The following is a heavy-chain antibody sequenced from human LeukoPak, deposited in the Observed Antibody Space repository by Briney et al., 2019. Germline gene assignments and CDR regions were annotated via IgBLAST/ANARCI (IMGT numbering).Heavy chain of an antibody. J-gene: IGHJ5*02. CDR1: GGSISSGSYY. CDR2: IYTSGST. D-gene: IGHD5-12*01. V-gene: IGHV4-61*02. Sequence: PSQTLSLTCTVSGGSISSGSYYWSWIRQPAGKGLEWIGRIYTSGSTNYNPSLKSRVTISVDTTKNQFSLKLSSVTAADTAVYYCARASGYSGYGWFDPWGQGTLVTVSS. CDR3: ARASGYSGYGWFDP.